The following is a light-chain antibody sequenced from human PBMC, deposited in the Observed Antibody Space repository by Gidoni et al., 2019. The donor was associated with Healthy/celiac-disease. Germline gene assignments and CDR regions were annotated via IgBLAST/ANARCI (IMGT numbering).Light chain of an antibody. CDR3: QQYYSTPLT. CDR2: WAS. V-gene: IGKV4-1*01. CDR1: QSVLYSSNNKNY. Sequence: DIVMTQSPDSLAVSLGERATINCKSSQSVLYSSNNKNYLAGYQQKPGQPPKLLIYWASTRESVVPDRFRGSGSGTDFPLTISSLQADDVAVYYCQQYYSTPLTFGQGTRLEIK. J-gene: IGKJ5*01.